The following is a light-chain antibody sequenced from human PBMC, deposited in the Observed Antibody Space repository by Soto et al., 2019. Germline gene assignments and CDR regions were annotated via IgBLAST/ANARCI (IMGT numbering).Light chain of an antibody. CDR1: SSDVGNYNL. CDR2: EDT. J-gene: IGLJ1*01. CDR3: CSNAGSSTYV. Sequence: QSALTQPASVSGSAGQSITISCTGTSSDVGNYNLVSWYLHHPGKAPKLLIYEDTKRPSGVSNRFSGSRSGNTASLTVSGLQAEDETDYYCCSNAGSSTYVFGTGTKLTVL. V-gene: IGLV2-23*01.